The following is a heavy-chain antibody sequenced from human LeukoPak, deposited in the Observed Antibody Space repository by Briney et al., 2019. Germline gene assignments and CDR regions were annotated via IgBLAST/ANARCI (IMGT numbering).Heavy chain of an antibody. V-gene: IGHV3-30*02. CDR1: GFTFSSYG. Sequence: GGSLRLSCAASGFTFSSYGMHWVRQAPGKGLEWVAFIRYGGSNKYYADSVKGRFTISRDNSKNTLYLQMNSLRAEDTAVYYCAKDQSRYYYCSRAMDVWGQGTTVTVSS. CDR2: IRYGGSNK. CDR3: AKDQSRYYYCSRAMDV. J-gene: IGHJ6*02. D-gene: IGHD3-10*01.